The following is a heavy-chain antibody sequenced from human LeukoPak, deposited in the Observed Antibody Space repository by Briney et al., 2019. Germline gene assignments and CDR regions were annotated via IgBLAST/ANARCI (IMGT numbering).Heavy chain of an antibody. CDR2: ISSSSSYI. V-gene: IGHV3-21*01. CDR1: GFTFSSYS. J-gene: IGHJ4*02. D-gene: IGHD1-26*01. Sequence: PGGSLRLSCAASGFTFSSYSMNWVRQAPGQGLEWVSSISSSSSYIYYADSVQGRFTISRDNAKNSLYLQMNSLRAEDTAVYYCARDLLGISGSYTDYWGQGTLVTVSS. CDR3: ARDLLGISGSYTDY.